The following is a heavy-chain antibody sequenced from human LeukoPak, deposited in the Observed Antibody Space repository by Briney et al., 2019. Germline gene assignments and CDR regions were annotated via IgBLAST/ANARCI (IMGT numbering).Heavy chain of an antibody. J-gene: IGHJ4*02. CDR1: GFTFDDYA. CDR2: ISWNSGSI. CDR3: AKGSDSSGWHGSDY. Sequence: PGGSLRLSCAASGFTFDDYAMHWVRQAPGKGLEWVSGISWNSGSIGYADSVKGRFTISRDNAKNSLYLQMNSLRAEDTALYYCAKGSDSSGWHGSDYWGQGTPVTVSS. D-gene: IGHD6-19*01. V-gene: IGHV3-9*01.